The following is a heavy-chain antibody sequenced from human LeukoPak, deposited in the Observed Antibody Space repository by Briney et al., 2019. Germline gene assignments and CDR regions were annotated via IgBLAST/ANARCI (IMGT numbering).Heavy chain of an antibody. V-gene: IGHV3-33*01. CDR1: GFTFSSYG. CDR3: ARDPSRRFLEWLFDY. D-gene: IGHD3-3*01. Sequence: GGSLRHSCAASGFTFSSYGMHWVRQAPGKGLEWVAVIWYDGSNKYYADSAKGRFTISRDNSKNTLYLQMNSLRAEDTAVYYCARDPSRRFLEWLFDYWGQGTLVTVSS. J-gene: IGHJ4*02. CDR2: IWYDGSNK.